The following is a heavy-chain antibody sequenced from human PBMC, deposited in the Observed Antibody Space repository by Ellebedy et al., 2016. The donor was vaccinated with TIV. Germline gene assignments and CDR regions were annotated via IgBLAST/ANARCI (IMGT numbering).Heavy chain of an antibody. CDR3: ARYCSGGSCYPNYYYYGMDV. J-gene: IGHJ6*02. Sequence: SETLSLTCTVSGGPISSSSYYWGWIRQPPGKGLEWIGSIYYSGSTYYNPSLKSRVTISVDTSKNQFSLKLSSVTAADTAVYYCARYCSGGSCYPNYYYYGMDVWGQGTTVTVSS. CDR2: IYYSGST. D-gene: IGHD2-15*01. V-gene: IGHV4-39*01. CDR1: GGPISSSSYY.